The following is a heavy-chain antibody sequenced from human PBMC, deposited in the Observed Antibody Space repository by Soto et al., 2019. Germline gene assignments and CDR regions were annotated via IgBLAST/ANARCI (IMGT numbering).Heavy chain of an antibody. CDR1: DDSISSFY. J-gene: IGHJ5*02. CDR2: VHHSGST. V-gene: IGHV4-59*01. D-gene: IGHD5-18*01. Sequence: SETLSLTCTVSDDSISSFYWSWIRQPPGKGLEWIGYVHHSGSTNCNPSLKSRVTMSVDTSKNQFSLKLTSVTAADTALYYCARGIEQLGAWGQGTRVTVSS. CDR3: ARGIEQLGA.